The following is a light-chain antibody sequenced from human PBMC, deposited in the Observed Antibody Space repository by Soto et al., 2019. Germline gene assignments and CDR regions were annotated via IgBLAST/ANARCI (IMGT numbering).Light chain of an antibody. V-gene: IGLV2-14*01. J-gene: IGLJ3*02. CDR2: EVN. Sequence: QSVLTQPASVSGSPGQSITISCTGTTADIGYYTYVSWYQHHPGNAPKLLIYEVNKRPSGVSDRFSASKSGTTASLTISGVRADAEDDYYCSTCTSATYGVFGGGTKLTVL. CDR1: TADIGYYTY. CDR3: STCTSATYGV.